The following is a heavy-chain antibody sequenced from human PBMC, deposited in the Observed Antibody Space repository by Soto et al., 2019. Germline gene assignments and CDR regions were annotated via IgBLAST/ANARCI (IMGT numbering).Heavy chain of an antibody. CDR3: ARGPSGDKVDS. J-gene: IGHJ4*02. D-gene: IGHD7-27*01. CDR2: IYNGGRT. CDR1: GGSISTVNYW. V-gene: IGHV4-30-4*01. Sequence: QVQLQESGPGLVKPSQNLSLTYTGSGGSISTVNYWWSFIRQSPDMGLEWIGHIYNGGRTYNNPSLERRVTMSVDSSKNQLSLTLSSVSAADTAVYYCARGPSGDKVDSWGQGTLVTVSS.